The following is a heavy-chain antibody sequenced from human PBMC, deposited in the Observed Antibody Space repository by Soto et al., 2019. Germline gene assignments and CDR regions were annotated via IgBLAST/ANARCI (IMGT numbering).Heavy chain of an antibody. D-gene: IGHD1-1*01. J-gene: IGHJ2*01. CDR2: IWYDGSNK. CDR3: ARDRLEYWYFDL. Sequence: GGSLRLSCAASGFTFSSYGMHWVRQAPGKGLEWVAVIWYDGSNKYYADSVKGRFTISRDNSKNTLYLQMNSLRAEDTAVYYCARDRLEYWYFDLWGRGTLVTVSS. CDR1: GFTFSSYG. V-gene: IGHV3-33*01.